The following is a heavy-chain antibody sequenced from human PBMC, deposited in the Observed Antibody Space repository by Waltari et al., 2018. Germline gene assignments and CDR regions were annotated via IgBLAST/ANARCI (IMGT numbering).Heavy chain of an antibody. Sequence: EVQLLESGGDLVQPGGSLRLSCAASGLTFRNYAINWVRLAPGTGLEWVSAITVGDDTYYADSVKGRFTISRDTSKDTVYLHMNGLRAEDTAVYYCATPFYNWDDPLHSWGPGTLVTVSS. CDR2: ITVGDDT. CDR1: GLTFRNYA. D-gene: IGHD1-20*01. V-gene: IGHV3-23*01. J-gene: IGHJ4*02. CDR3: ATPFYNWDDPLHS.